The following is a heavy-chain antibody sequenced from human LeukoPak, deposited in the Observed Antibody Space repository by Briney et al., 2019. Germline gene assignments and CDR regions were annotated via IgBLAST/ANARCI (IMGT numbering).Heavy chain of an antibody. CDR1: GYSFTSYG. CDR3: ARGGPRIAVPGTVL. CDR2: ISTYNGKT. J-gene: IGHJ4*02. D-gene: IGHD6-19*01. V-gene: IGHV1-18*01. Sequence: AVKISCKAFGYSFTSYGISWVRQAPGQGLEWMGWISTYNGKTNSAQKFQGRVTMTTDTSTSTAYMELRSLRSDDTAVYYCARGGPRIAVPGTVLWGQGTLVTVSS.